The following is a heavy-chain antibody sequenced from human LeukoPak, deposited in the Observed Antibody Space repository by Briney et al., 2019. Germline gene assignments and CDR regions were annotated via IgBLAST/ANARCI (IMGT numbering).Heavy chain of an antibody. CDR2: IGTAGDT. J-gene: IGHJ4*02. D-gene: IGHD1-1*01. V-gene: IGHV3-13*01. CDR3: ARVARERVGGVYYFDY. Sequence: GGSLRLSCAASGFTFSDYDMHWVRQPTGKGLEWVAAIGTAGDTYYTGSVKGRFTISRENAKNSLYLQMNSLRAGDTAVYYCARVARERVGGVYYFDYWGQGTLVTVSS. CDR1: GFTFSDYD.